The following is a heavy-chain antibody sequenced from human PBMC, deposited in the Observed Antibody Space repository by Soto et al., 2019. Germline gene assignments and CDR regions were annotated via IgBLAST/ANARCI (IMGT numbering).Heavy chain of an antibody. CDR2: ISSSSDYI. J-gene: IGHJ6*02. CDR3: ARGTYYYGSGSYGMDV. D-gene: IGHD3-10*01. Sequence: EVQLVESGGGLVKPGGSLRLSCAASGFIFSNYSMNWVRQAPGKGLEWVSSISSSSDYIYYADSVKGRFTISRDNAKNSLYLQMNSLRAEDTAVYYCARGTYYYGSGSYGMDVWGQGTTVTVSS. CDR1: GFIFSNYS. V-gene: IGHV3-21*01.